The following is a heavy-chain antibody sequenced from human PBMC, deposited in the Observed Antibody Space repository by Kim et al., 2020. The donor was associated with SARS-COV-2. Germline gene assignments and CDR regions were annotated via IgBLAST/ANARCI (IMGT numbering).Heavy chain of an antibody. CDR1: GFTFSSYG. V-gene: IGHV3-33*05. CDR2: ISYDGSNK. CDR3: ARDRYYYDSSGYYLDY. D-gene: IGHD3-22*01. Sequence: GGSLRLSCAASGFTFSSYGMHWVRQAPGKGLEWVAVISYDGSNKYYADSVKGRFTISRDNSKNTLYLQMNSLRAEDTAVYYCARDRYYYDSSGYYLDYWGQGTLVTVSS. J-gene: IGHJ4*02.